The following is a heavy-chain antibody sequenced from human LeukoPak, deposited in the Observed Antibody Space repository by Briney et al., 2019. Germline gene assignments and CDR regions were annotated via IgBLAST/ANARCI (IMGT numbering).Heavy chain of an antibody. CDR2: ISSSSSTI. CDR3: ARDRKYCSSTSCFNWFDP. CDR1: GFTFSSYS. D-gene: IGHD2-2*01. V-gene: IGHV3-48*04. Sequence: GGSLRLSCAASGFTFSSYSMNWVRQAPGKGLEWVSYISSSSSTIYYADSVKGRFTISRDNAKNSLYLQMNSLRAEDTAVYYCARDRKYCSSTSCFNWFDPWGQGTLVTVSS. J-gene: IGHJ5*02.